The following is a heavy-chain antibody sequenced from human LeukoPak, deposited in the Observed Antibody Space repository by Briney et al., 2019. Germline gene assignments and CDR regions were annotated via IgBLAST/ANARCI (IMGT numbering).Heavy chain of an antibody. CDR1: GFTFSSYE. J-gene: IGHJ4*02. CDR3: ARDEGSSADF. D-gene: IGHD6-6*01. Sequence: HSGGSLRLSCAASGFTFSSYEMNWVRQAPGKGLEWVSYISSSGSTIYYADSVKGRFTISRDNAKNSLYLQMNSLRAEDTAVYYCARDEGSSADFWGQGTLVTVSS. V-gene: IGHV3-48*03. CDR2: ISSSGSTI.